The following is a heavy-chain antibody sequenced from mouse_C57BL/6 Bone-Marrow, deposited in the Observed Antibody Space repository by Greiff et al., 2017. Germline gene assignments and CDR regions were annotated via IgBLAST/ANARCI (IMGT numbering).Heavy chain of an antibody. D-gene: IGHD1-1*01. CDR2: ISSGGSYT. Sequence: EVLLVESGGDLVKPGGSLKLSCAASGFTFSSYCMSWVRQTPDKRLEWVATISSGGSYTNYPDSVKGRFTISRDNAKNTLYLQMSSLKSEDTAMYYCARRSFYGSSPYYAMDYWGQGTSVTVSS. CDR1: GFTFSSYC. J-gene: IGHJ4*01. CDR3: ARRSFYGSSPYYAMDY. V-gene: IGHV5-6*01.